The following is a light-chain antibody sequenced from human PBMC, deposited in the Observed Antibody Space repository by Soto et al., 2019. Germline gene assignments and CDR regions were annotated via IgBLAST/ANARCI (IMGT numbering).Light chain of an antibody. J-gene: IGKJ5*01. CDR1: QSISSW. CDR3: QQYSNLIT. CDR2: KAS. Sequence: DIQMTQSPSTLSASVGDRVTITCRASQSISSWLAWYQQKPGKAPKLLIYKASTLKSGVPSRFSGSGSGTEFTLTISSLQPDDFATYYCQQYSNLITFGQGTRLEIK. V-gene: IGKV1-5*03.